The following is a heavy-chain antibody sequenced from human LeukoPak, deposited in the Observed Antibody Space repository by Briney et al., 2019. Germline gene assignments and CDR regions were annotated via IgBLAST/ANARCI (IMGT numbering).Heavy chain of an antibody. J-gene: IGHJ4*02. CDR3: ARGTYRKFFDY. Sequence: SETLSLTCTVSGGSISSYYWSWIRQPAGKGLEYIGRIYTSGTTNYNPSLKSRVTMSIDTSKNQFSLNLNSVTAADTAIYYCARGTYRKFFDYRGQGTLVTVSS. V-gene: IGHV4-4*07. CDR2: IYTSGTT. CDR1: GGSISSYY. D-gene: IGHD4-11*01.